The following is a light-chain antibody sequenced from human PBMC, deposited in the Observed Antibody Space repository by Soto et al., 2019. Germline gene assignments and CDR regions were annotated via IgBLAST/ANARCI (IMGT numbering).Light chain of an antibody. CDR3: QQRQYWPPIT. V-gene: IGKV3-11*01. J-gene: IGKJ5*01. Sequence: VLTQSPGTRSFCPWGIATLSCRASLNVNSYLAWYQQKPGQAPRLLIYDASNRAAGIPARFSGSGSGTDFTLTISSLEPEDFAIYYCQQRQYWPPITFGQGTRLEIK. CDR1: LNVNSY. CDR2: DAS.